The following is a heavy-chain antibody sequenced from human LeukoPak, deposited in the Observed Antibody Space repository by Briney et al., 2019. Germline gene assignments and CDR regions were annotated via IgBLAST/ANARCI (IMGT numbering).Heavy chain of an antibody. CDR1: GYTFTGYY. D-gene: IGHD3-22*01. V-gene: IGHV1-2*02. CDR3: ARLWEYYDSSGYYHWFDP. CDR2: INPNSGGT. Sequence: ASVKVSCKASGYTFTGYYMHRVRQAPGQGLEWMGWINPNSGGTNYAQKFQGRVTMTRDTSISTAYMELSRLRSDDTAVYYCARLWEYYDSSGYYHWFDPWGQGTLVTVSS. J-gene: IGHJ5*02.